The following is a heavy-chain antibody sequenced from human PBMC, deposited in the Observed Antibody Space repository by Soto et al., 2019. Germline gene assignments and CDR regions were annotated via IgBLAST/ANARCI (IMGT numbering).Heavy chain of an antibody. Sequence: GGSLRLSCAASGFTFSSYGMHWVRQAPGKGLEWVAVISYDGSNKYYADSVKGRFTISRDNSKNTLYLQMNSLRAEGTAVYYCAKDFRAWSGYSDHRYGMDVWGQGTTVTVSS. V-gene: IGHV3-30*18. CDR1: GFTFSSYG. CDR2: ISYDGSNK. J-gene: IGHJ6*02. CDR3: AKDFRAWSGYSDHRYGMDV. D-gene: IGHD3-3*01.